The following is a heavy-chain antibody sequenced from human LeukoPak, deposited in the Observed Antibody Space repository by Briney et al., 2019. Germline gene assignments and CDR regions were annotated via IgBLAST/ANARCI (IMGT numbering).Heavy chain of an antibody. D-gene: IGHD3-16*01. CDR2: ISGSGAGT. Sequence: GSLRLSCAASGFTFSNYAMSWVRQAPGKGLEWVSTISGSGAGTYYADSVKGRFTVSRDNSKNTLYLHMNSLRAEDTAVYSCARGSDVFDNWGQGTLVPVSS. CDR1: GFTFSNYA. CDR3: ARGSDVFDN. V-gene: IGHV3-23*01. J-gene: IGHJ4*02.